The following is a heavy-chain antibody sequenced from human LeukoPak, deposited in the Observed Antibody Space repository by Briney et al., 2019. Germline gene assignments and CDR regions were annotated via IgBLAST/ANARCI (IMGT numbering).Heavy chain of an antibody. CDR1: GVSISSGGYS. D-gene: IGHD3-22*01. J-gene: IGHJ4*02. Sequence: PSQTLSLTCAVSGVSISSGGYSWSWIRQPPGKGLEWIGYIYHSGSTYYNPSLKSRVTISVDRSKNQFSLKLSSVTAADTAVYYCARSSYDSSGYPSTFDYWGQGTLVTVSS. CDR3: ARSSYDSSGYPSTFDY. V-gene: IGHV4-30-2*01. CDR2: IYHSGST.